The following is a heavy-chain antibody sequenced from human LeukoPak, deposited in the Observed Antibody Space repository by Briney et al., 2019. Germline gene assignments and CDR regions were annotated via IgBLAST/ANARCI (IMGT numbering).Heavy chain of an antibody. Sequence: PGGSLRLSCEASGFTFSTYWMHLVRQAPGKGQHWASRITSSGTSSTYADSVKGRFTISRDNAKNTLYLQMSSLKAEDTSVYYCVREFRITVAGVSRRFFDYWGQGTLVTVSS. J-gene: IGHJ4*02. CDR3: VREFRITVAGVSRRFFDY. CDR1: GFTFSTYW. CDR2: ITSSGTSS. D-gene: IGHD6-19*01. V-gene: IGHV3-74*01.